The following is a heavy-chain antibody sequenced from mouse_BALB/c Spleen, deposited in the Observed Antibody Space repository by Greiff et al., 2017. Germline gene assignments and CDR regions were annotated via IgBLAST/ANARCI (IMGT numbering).Heavy chain of an antibody. Sequence: EVQRVESGGGLVKLGGSLKLSCAASGFTFSSYYMSWVRQTPEKRLELVAAINSNGGSTYYPDTVKGRFTISRDNAKNTLYLQMSSLKSEDTALYYCARRGDHDYFDYWGQGTTLTVSA. V-gene: IGHV5-6-2*01. CDR2: INSNGGST. CDR1: GFTFSSYY. J-gene: IGHJ2*01. D-gene: IGHD2-13*01. CDR3: ARRGDHDYFDY.